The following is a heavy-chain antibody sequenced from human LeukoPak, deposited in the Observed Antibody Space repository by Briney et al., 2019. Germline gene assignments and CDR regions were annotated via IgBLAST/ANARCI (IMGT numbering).Heavy chain of an antibody. CDR2: ISGSGGST. J-gene: IGHJ4*02. CDR3: AKREEYYYDSSGYYIRFGYFDY. V-gene: IGHV3-23*01. CDR1: GFTFSSYA. Sequence: GGSLRLSCAASGFTFSSYAMSWVRQAPGKALEWVSAISGSGGSTYYADSVKGRFTISRDNSKNTLYLQMNSLRAEDTAVYYCAKREEYYYDSSGYYIRFGYFDYWGQGTLVTVSS. D-gene: IGHD3-22*01.